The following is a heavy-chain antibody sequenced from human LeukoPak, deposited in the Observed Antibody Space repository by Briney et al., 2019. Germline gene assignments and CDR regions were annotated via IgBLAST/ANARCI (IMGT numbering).Heavy chain of an antibody. V-gene: IGHV3-21*01. J-gene: IGHJ4*02. Sequence: GALRLSCAASGFTFSSYAMHWVRQAPGKELEWVSSISSSSSYIYYADSVKGRFTISRDNAKNSLYLQMNSLRAEDTAVYYCARESLDSSGWTPGFDYWGQGTLVTVSS. CDR3: ARESLDSSGWTPGFDY. CDR2: ISSSSSYI. D-gene: IGHD6-19*01. CDR1: GFTFSSYA.